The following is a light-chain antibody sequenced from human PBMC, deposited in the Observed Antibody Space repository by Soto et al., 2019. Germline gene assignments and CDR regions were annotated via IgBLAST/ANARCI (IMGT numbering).Light chain of an antibody. J-gene: IGLJ3*02. CDR1: SSDVGAHNF. CDR2: DVS. V-gene: IGLV2-14*01. Sequence: QSVLTQPASVSGSPGQSITISCTGTSSDVGAHNFVSWYQQHPDKAPTLMIYDVSTRPSGVSNRFSGSKSGNTASLTISGLQAEDEADYYCSSFTNSKTLVFGGGTQLTV. CDR3: SSFTNSKTLV.